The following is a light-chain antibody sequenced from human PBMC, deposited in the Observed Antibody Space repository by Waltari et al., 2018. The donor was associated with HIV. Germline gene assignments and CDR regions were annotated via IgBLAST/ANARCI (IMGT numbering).Light chain of an antibody. Sequence: QSALTQPASVSGSPGQSITISCTGTSSDVGGSNYVSWYQHHPGRAPKRMIYEVSNRPSGVSNRFSGSKSGNTASLTISGLQAEDEADYYCSSYTSSSPLFGGGTKLTVL. CDR2: EVS. J-gene: IGLJ2*01. V-gene: IGLV2-14*01. CDR3: SSYTSSSPL. CDR1: SSDVGGSNY.